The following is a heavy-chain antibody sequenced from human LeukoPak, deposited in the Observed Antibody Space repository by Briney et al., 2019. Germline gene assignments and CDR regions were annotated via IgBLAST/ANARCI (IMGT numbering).Heavy chain of an antibody. D-gene: IGHD1-26*01. J-gene: IGHJ4*02. V-gene: IGHV3-48*01. CDR1: GFTFSSYS. Sequence: GGSLRLSCAASGFTFSSYSMNWVRQAPGKGLEWVSYISSSSSTIYYADSVKGRFTISRDNAKNSLYLQMNSLRAEDTAVYYCAKDRVGATGGFDYWGQGTLVTVSS. CDR3: AKDRVGATGGFDY. CDR2: ISSSSSTI.